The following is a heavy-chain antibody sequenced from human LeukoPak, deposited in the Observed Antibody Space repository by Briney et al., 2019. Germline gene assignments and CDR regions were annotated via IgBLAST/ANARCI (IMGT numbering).Heavy chain of an antibody. CDR2: INPNSGGT. D-gene: IGHD7-27*01. Sequence: ASVKVSCKASGYTFTGYYMHWVRQAPGQGLEWMGWINPNSGGTNYAQKFQGRVTMTRDTSISTAYMELSRLRSDDTAVYYCARAKLGLPTFDYWGQGTLVTVSS. CDR3: ARAKLGLPTFDY. V-gene: IGHV1-2*02. CDR1: GYTFTGYY. J-gene: IGHJ4*02.